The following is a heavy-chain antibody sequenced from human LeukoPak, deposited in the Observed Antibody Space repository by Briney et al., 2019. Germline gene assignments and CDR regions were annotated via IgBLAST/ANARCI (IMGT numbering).Heavy chain of an antibody. D-gene: IGHD2-2*01. CDR2: ISGGGDTT. J-gene: IGHJ4*02. CDR1: GFTFSNYA. V-gene: IGHV3-23*01. CDR3: AKEGCIGTTCYSNS. Sequence: GGSLRLSCAASGFTFSNYAMSWVRQTPGKGLQWVSVISGGGDTTYYADSVKGRFTISRDNSKDTLYLQTNGLRAEDTAVYYCAKEGCIGTTCYSNSWGQGTLVTVS.